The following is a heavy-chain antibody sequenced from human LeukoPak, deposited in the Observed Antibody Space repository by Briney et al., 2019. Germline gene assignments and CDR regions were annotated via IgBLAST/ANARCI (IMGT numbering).Heavy chain of an antibody. D-gene: IGHD6-13*01. CDR1: GGSISSGGYY. Sequence: SETLSLTCAVSGGSISSGGYYWSWIRQPPGKGLEWIGEINHSGSTNYNPSLKSRVTISVDTSKNQFSLKLRSVTAADTAVYYCASAPSKSIAAAGTAGYWGQGTLVTVSS. J-gene: IGHJ4*02. CDR3: ASAPSKSIAAAGTAGY. V-gene: IGHV4-34*01. CDR2: INHSGST.